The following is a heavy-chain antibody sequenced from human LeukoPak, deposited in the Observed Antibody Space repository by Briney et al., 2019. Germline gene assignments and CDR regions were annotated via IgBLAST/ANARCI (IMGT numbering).Heavy chain of an antibody. D-gene: IGHD3-16*01. J-gene: IGHJ3*02. Sequence: GGSLRLSCAASGFTFSSYAMHWVRQAPGKGLEYVSAISSNGGSTYYANSVKGRFTISRDNSKNTLYLQMGSLRAEDMAVYYCARLERGSQERVSAFDIWGQGTMVTVSS. CDR1: GFTFSSYA. CDR3: ARLERGSQERVSAFDI. V-gene: IGHV3-64*01. CDR2: ISSNGGST.